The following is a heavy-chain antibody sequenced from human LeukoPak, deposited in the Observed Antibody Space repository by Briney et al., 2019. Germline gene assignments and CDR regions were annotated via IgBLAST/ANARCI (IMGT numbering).Heavy chain of an antibody. V-gene: IGHV3-15*01. CDR1: GFTFTNAW. CDR3: AKGEMAGGGNDY. J-gene: IGHJ4*02. CDR2: IKSKRDGGAI. Sequence: TTGGSLRLSCEASGFTFTNAWMIWVRQAPGKGPEWVGRIKSKRDGGAIDYAAPVKGRFTISRDDSKNTVYLQMNSLRAEDTAVYYCAKGEMAGGGNDYWGQGTLVTVSS. D-gene: IGHD5-24*01.